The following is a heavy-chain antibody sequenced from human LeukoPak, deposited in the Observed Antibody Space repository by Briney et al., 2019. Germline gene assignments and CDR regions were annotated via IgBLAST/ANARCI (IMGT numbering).Heavy chain of an antibody. Sequence: GGSLRLSCAASGFSFSSYTMNWVRQAPEKGLEWVSSISSSSSYIYYTDSVKGRFTISRDNAKNSLYLQMNSLRAEDTAVYYCAKDSHDAFDIWGQGTMVTVSS. CDR3: AKDSHDAFDI. CDR2: ISSSSSYI. V-gene: IGHV3-21*04. CDR1: GFSFSSYT. J-gene: IGHJ3*02.